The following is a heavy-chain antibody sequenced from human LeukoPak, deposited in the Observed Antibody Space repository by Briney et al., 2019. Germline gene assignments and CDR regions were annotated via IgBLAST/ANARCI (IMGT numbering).Heavy chain of an antibody. J-gene: IGHJ4*02. CDR2: IRGDGVTT. CDR1: GFTFSSHG. V-gene: IGHV3-23*01. D-gene: IGHD5-24*01. Sequence: GGSLTLSCAASGFTFSSHGMNWVRQAPGKGLEWVSGIRGDGVTTYYADSVNGRFTISRDNSKNTLYLQIHILRAEATAVYYCAKDGGWVPNANWGQGTLVTVSS. CDR3: AKDGGWVPNAN.